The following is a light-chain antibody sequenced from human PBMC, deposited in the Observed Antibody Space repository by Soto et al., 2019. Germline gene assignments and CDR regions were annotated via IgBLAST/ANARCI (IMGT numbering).Light chain of an antibody. V-gene: IGKV2-28*01. CDR3: MQALQTPPYT. J-gene: IGKJ2*01. CDR1: QSLLHSNGYNY. CDR2: LGS. Sequence: DIVMTQCPLSLPVTPGEPASISCRSSQSLLHSNGYNYLDWYLQKPGQSPQLLIYLGSNRASGVPDRFCGSGSGTDFTLKISRVEAEDVGVYYCMQALQTPPYTFGQGTKLEIK.